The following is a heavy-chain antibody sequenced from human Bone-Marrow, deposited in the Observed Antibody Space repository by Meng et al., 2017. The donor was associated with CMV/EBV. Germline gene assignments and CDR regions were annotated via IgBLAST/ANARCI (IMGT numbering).Heavy chain of an antibody. Sequence: GESLKISCAASGFTVSANYMNWVRQAPGKGLEWVSVIYSGGSTYYADSVKGRFTISRDNSKNTLYLQMNSLRAEDTAVYYCAREYSSSLGGAFDIWGQGTMVTFSS. CDR1: GFTVSANY. V-gene: IGHV3-53*01. J-gene: IGHJ3*02. D-gene: IGHD6-6*01. CDR2: IYSGGST. CDR3: AREYSSSLGGAFDI.